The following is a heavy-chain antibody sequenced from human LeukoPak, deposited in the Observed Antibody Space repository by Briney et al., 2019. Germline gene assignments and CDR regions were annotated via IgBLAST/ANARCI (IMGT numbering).Heavy chain of an antibody. J-gene: IGHJ4*02. D-gene: IGHD4-11*01. CDR1: GGSISSGSYY. Sequence: SQTLSLTCTVSGGSISSGSYYWSWIRQPAGKGLEWIERIYTSGSTNYNPSLKSRVTISVDTSKNQFSLKLSAVTAANTALYYWPRIYSNYDGYYFESWAKGTLVTVSS. CDR2: IYTSGST. V-gene: IGHV4-61*02. CDR3: PRIYSNYDGYYFES.